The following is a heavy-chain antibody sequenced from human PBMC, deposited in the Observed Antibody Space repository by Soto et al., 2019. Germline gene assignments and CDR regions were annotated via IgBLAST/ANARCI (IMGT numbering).Heavy chain of an antibody. J-gene: IGHJ4*02. Sequence: EVQLLESGGGLVQPGGSLRLSCAASGFAFSSYAMSWVRQAPGKWLEWVSVISGSGGSTFYADSVQGRFTISRDSSKQSLYLQLNFLRAEDTAIYSFSKDRYCSSTRCHQAFDYWGQGILVTV. V-gene: IGHV3-23*01. CDR1: GFAFSSYA. CDR2: ISGSGGST. CDR3: SKDRYCSSTRCHQAFDY. D-gene: IGHD2-2*01.